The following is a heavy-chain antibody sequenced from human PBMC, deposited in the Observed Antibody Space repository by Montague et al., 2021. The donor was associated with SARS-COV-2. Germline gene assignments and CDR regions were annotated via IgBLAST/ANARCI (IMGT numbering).Heavy chain of an antibody. Sequence: ETLSLTCTVSGGSISSSSYYWGWIRQAPGKGLEWVSMIYSGGSTTYYADSVKGRFTISRDNSKNTVYLQMNSLRAEDTAVYYCARAWGSWYPQWFDPWGQGTLVTVSS. V-gene: IGHV3-23*03. CDR1: GGSISSSSYY. CDR2: IYSGGSTT. D-gene: IGHD6-13*01. CDR3: ARAWGSWYPQWFDP. J-gene: IGHJ5*02.